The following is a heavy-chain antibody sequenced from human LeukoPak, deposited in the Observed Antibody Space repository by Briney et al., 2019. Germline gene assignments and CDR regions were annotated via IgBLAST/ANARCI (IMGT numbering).Heavy chain of an antibody. V-gene: IGHV4-4*07. CDR1: GGSFSGYY. CDR3: ARDSGTTGEVKFDP. D-gene: IGHD3-10*01. J-gene: IGHJ5*02. CDR2: IYTSGTF. Sequence: SETLSLTCAVYGGSFSGYYWSWIRQPAGTALEWIGRIYTSGTFTYNPSLKSRVTMSVDTSKNQFSLKLSSVTAADTAVYYCARDSGTTGEVKFDPWGQGTLVTVSS.